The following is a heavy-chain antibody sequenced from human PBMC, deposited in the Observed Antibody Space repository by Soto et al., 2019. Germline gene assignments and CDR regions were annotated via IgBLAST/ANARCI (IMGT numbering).Heavy chain of an antibody. CDR3: AREGGRYCSGGSCQVDY. V-gene: IGHV4-39*02. J-gene: IGHJ4*02. CDR1: GGSISSSSYY. CDR2: IYYAGNT. D-gene: IGHD2-15*01. Sequence: SETLSLTCTVSGGSISSSSYYWGWIRQPPGKGLEWIGSIYYAGNTYYTPSLKSRVTISVDTSKNQFSLKLSSVTAADTAVYYCAREGGRYCSGGSCQVDYWGQGTLVTV.